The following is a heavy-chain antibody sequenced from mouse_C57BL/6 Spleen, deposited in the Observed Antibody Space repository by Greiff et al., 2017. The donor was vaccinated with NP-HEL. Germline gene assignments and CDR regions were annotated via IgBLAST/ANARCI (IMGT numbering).Heavy chain of an antibody. Sequence: QVQLQQPGAELVMPGASVKLSCKASGYTFTSYWMHWVKQRPGQGLEWIGEIDPSDSYTNYNQKFKGKSTLTVDKSSSTAYMQLSSLTSEDSAVYYCARGLLFYYFDYWGQGTTLTVSS. J-gene: IGHJ2*01. CDR3: ARGLLFYYFDY. V-gene: IGHV1-69*01. CDR2: IDPSDSYT. D-gene: IGHD2-10*01. CDR1: GYTFTSYW.